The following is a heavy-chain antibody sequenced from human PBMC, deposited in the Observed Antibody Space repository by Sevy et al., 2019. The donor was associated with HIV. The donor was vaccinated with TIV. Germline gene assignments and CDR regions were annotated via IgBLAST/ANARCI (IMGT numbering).Heavy chain of an antibody. V-gene: IGHV3-48*03. CDR3: AKRGGQYDLGMDV. D-gene: IGHD3-3*01. CDR2: ISSSGDTT. CDR1: DSPFRGFE. J-gene: IGHJ6*02. Sequence: GGPLSLSCPASDSPFRGFEWNWSPQAPGKGLEGVPYISSSGDTTDYTDSVRGRFTISRDNAKKSLYLQMNSLRGEDTAIYYCAKRGGQYDLGMDVWGQGTTVTVSS.